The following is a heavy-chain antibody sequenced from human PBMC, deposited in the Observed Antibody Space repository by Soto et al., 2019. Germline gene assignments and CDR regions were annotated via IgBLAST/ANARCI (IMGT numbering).Heavy chain of an antibody. Sequence: QVQLQESGPGLVKPSGTLSLTCAVSGGSISSSNWWSWVRQPPGKGLEWSGEIYHSGSTNYNPSLTSRVTISVDKSKNQFSLKLSSVTAADTAVYYCASVRGGYYYAMDVWGQGTTVTVSS. J-gene: IGHJ6*02. CDR2: IYHSGST. D-gene: IGHD3-10*02. CDR3: ASVRGGYYYAMDV. V-gene: IGHV4-4*02. CDR1: GGSISSSNW.